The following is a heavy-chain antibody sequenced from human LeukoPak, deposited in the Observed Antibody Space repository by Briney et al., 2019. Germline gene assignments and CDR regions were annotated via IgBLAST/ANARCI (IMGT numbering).Heavy chain of an antibody. CDR1: GGSISSSSYY. V-gene: IGHV4-39*01. Sequence: SETLSLTCTVSGGSISSSSYYWGWIRQPPGKGLEWIGSIYYSGSTYYNPSLKSRVTISVDTSKNQFSLKLSSVTAADTAVYYCARGPRWFYYFDYWGQGTLVTVSS. CDR3: ARGPRWFYYFDY. J-gene: IGHJ4*02. CDR2: IYYSGST. D-gene: IGHD4-23*01.